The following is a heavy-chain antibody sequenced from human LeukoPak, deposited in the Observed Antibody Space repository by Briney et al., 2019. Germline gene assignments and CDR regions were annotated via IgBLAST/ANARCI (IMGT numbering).Heavy chain of an antibody. CDR3: ARDRGASGWYEFES. J-gene: IGHJ4*02. V-gene: IGHV3-7*01. CDR2: IKPDGSEK. CDR1: GFTFSTYW. Sequence: PGGSLRLSCADSGFTFSTYWMSWVRQVPGKGLEWVASIKPDGSEKYYVDSVKGRFTISRDNAKNSLYPQLNSLRAEDTALFYCARDRGASGWYEFESWGQGTLVSVSS. D-gene: IGHD6-19*01.